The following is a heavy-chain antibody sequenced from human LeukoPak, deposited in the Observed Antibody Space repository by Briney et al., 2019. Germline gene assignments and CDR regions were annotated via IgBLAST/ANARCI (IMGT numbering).Heavy chain of an antibody. V-gene: IGHV1-69*05. CDR2: IIPIFGTA. CDR3: ARESPPYYYDS. Sequence: SVKVSCKASGYTFTGYYMHWVRQAPGQGLEWMGRIIPIFGTANYAQKFQGRVTITTDESTSTAYMELSSLRSEDTAVYYCARESPPYYYDSWGQGTLVTVSS. CDR1: GYTFTGYY. D-gene: IGHD3-22*01. J-gene: IGHJ4*02.